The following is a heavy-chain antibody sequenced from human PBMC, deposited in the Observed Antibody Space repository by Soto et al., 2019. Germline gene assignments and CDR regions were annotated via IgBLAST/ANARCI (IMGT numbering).Heavy chain of an antibody. D-gene: IGHD5-18*01. CDR2: IYYSGST. J-gene: IGHJ4*02. V-gene: IGHV4-30-4*01. CDR3: ARIKSGYSYGSIIDF. Sequence: SETLSLTCTVSGGSISSADFYWSWIRQPPGKGLERIGYIYYSGSTYYNSSLKSRVTISIDTSKNQFSLKLSSVTAADTAVYFCARIKSGYSYGSIIDFCGKGTMVTVYS. CDR1: GGSISSADFY.